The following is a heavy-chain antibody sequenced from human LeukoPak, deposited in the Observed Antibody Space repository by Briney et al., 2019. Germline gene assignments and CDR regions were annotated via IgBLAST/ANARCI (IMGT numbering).Heavy chain of an antibody. V-gene: IGHV1-2*02. CDR3: ARVGVVVPAAIASFRFDP. Sequence: GASVKVSCKASGYTFTGYYMHWVRQAPGQGLEWMGWINPNSGGTNYAQKFQGRVTMTRDTSISTAYMELSRLRSDDTAVYYCARVGVVVPAAIASFRFDPWGQGTLVTVSS. D-gene: IGHD2-2*01. CDR1: GYTFTGYY. CDR2: INPNSGGT. J-gene: IGHJ5*02.